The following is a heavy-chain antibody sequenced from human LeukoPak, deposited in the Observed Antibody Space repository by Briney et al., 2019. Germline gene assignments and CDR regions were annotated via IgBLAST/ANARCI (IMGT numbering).Heavy chain of an antibody. CDR3: AKVVLGYYDSSGYYLGNYYFDY. V-gene: IGHV1-69*13. Sequence: SVKVSCKASGGTFSSYAISWVRQAPGQGLEWMGGIIPIFGTANYAQKFQGRVTITADESTSTAYMELSSLRSEDTAVYYCAKVVLGYYDSSGYYLGNYYFDYWGQGTLVTVSS. D-gene: IGHD3-22*01. CDR2: IIPIFGTA. CDR1: GGTFSSYA. J-gene: IGHJ4*02.